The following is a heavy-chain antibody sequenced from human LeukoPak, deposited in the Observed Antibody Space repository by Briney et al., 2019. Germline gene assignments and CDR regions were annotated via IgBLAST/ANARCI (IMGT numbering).Heavy chain of an antibody. CDR2: INPSGGST. D-gene: IGHD6-6*01. CDR3: ARDHDSAARHTTIDY. J-gene: IGHJ4*02. Sequence: ASVKVSCKASGYTFTSYYMHWVRQAPGQGLEWMGIINPSGGSTSYAQKFQGRGTMTRDTSTSTVYMELSSLRSEDAAVYYCARDHDSAARHTTIDYWGQGTLVTVSS. CDR1: GYTFTSYY. V-gene: IGHV1-46*01.